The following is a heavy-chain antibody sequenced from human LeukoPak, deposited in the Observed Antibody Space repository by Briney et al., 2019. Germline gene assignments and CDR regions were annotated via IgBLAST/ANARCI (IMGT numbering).Heavy chain of an antibody. D-gene: IGHD4-23*01. J-gene: IGHJ3*02. CDR3: ARPAYGGGPDAFDI. Sequence: SETLSLTCSVSGVSISGYYWSWIRQPAGKGLEWIGRIYITGSTNYNPSLKSRVTMSVDTSKNQFSLKLISMTAADTAVYYCARPAYGGGPDAFDIWGQGTMVTVSS. CDR2: IYITGST. V-gene: IGHV4-4*07. CDR1: GVSISGYY.